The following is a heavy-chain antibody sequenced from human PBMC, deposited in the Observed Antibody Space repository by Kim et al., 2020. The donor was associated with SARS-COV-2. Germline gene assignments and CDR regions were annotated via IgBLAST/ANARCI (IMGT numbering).Heavy chain of an antibody. CDR3: ARSSKGYCSGGSCYSWNYYDGVGV. Sequence: SVKVSCKASGGTFSSYAISWVRQAPGQGLEWMGGIIPIFGTANYAQKFQGRVTITADESTSTAYMELSSLRSEDTAVYYCARSSKGYCSGGSCYSWNYYDGVGVWGQGTTVTVSS. V-gene: IGHV1-69*13. CDR1: GGTFSSYA. J-gene: IGHJ6*02. D-gene: IGHD2-15*01. CDR2: IIPIFGTA.